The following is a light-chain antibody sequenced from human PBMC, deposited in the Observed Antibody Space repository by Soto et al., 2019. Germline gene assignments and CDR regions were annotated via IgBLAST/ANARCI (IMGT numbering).Light chain of an antibody. Sequence: EIVLTQSPGTLSLSPGERATLSCRASHSVTSGYLAWYQQQPNQAPRLLIYGASYRATDIPDRFSGGGSGTDFTLTISRLEPEDFAVYYCQHYSSSPPAITFGQETRLEIK. CDR2: GAS. V-gene: IGKV3-20*01. J-gene: IGKJ5*01. CDR3: QHYSSSPPAIT. CDR1: HSVTSGY.